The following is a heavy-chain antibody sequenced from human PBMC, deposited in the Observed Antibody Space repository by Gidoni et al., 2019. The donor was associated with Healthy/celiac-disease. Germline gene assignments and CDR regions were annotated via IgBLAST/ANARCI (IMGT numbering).Heavy chain of an antibody. D-gene: IGHD1-26*01. CDR1: GYTFTSYG. CDR2: ISAYNGNT. V-gene: IGHV1-18*01. Sequence: QVQLVQSGAEVKKPGASVKVSCKASGYTFTSYGISWVRQAPGQGLEWMGWISAYNGNTNYAQKLHGRVTMTTDTSTSTAYMELRSLRSDDTAVYYCARDRVGATDIHNDAFDIWGQGTMVTVSS. J-gene: IGHJ3*02. CDR3: ARDRVGATDIHNDAFDI.